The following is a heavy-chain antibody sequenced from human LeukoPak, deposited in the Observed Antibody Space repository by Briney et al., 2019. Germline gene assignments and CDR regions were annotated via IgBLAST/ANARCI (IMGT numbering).Heavy chain of an antibody. V-gene: IGHV1-69*01. Sequence: SVKVSFKASGGPFNNYAISWMRPAPGQGLAWMGGIIPLFGTANYAQKFLGRVIITADESTSTTHMYLSSLKSEDTAVYYCAREWAGYGSGSYYYYWGQGTLVTVSS. D-gene: IGHD3-10*01. CDR3: AREWAGYGSGSYYYY. CDR2: IIPLFGTA. J-gene: IGHJ4*02. CDR1: GGPFNNYA.